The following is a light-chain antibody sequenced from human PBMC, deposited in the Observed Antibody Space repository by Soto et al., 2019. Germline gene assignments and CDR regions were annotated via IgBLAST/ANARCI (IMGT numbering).Light chain of an antibody. Sequence: EVVLTQSPATLSLYPGERATLSCRASQSVRTSLAWYQHKPGQAPRLVIYDASLRANGVPARFGGSGSGTDFTLTINSLEPEDFAVYYCQQRNVWPPITFGQGTRREIK. CDR1: QSVRTS. J-gene: IGKJ5*01. V-gene: IGKV3-11*01. CDR2: DAS. CDR3: QQRNVWPPIT.